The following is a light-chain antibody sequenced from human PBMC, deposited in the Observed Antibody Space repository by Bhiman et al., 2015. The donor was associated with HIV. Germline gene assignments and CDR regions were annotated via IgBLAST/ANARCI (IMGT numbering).Light chain of an antibody. J-gene: IGLJ3*02. CDR3: QSSDDITWV. CDR2: AHN. CDR1: SGNIADND. Sequence: NFMLTQPHSVSESPGKTLTISCTDNSGNIADNDVQWYQKRPGSAPTAVMYAHNQRPSGVPDRFSGSIDYSSNSASLTISGLKSEDEADYYCQSSDDITWVFGGGTKLTVL. V-gene: IGLV6-57*02.